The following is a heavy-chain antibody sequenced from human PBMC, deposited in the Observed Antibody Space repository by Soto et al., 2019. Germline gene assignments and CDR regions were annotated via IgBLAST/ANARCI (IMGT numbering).Heavy chain of an antibody. Sequence: PGESLKISCKGSGYSFTSYWISWVRQMPGKGLEWMGRIDPSDSYTNYSPSFQGHVTISADKSISTAYLQWSSLKASDTAMYYCARNKAGGRYFAWPLDAFHIWGQGTMVTVSS. V-gene: IGHV5-10-1*01. J-gene: IGHJ3*02. CDR3: ARNKAGGRYFAWPLDAFHI. CDR1: GYSFTSYW. CDR2: IDPSDSYT. D-gene: IGHD3-9*01.